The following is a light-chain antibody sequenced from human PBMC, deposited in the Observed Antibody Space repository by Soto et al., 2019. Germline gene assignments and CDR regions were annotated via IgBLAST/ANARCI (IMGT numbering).Light chain of an antibody. CDR1: QSVGDTF. J-gene: IGKJ1*01. CDR2: GVS. CDR3: GQFVSSPPRT. V-gene: IGKV3-20*01. Sequence: TQSPGTLSLSPGEKATLSCRASQSVGDTFLSCYQQKPGLAPRLLIYGVSNRATGIPDRFSGSGSGTDFILTISRLEPEDFALYYCGQFVSSPPRTFGQGTKVEI.